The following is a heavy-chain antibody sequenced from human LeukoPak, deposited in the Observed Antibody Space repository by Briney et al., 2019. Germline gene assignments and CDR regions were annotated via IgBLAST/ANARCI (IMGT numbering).Heavy chain of an antibody. J-gene: IGHJ4*02. Sequence: PGGSLRLSCAASGFSFSSNSMNWVRQAPGKGLEWVSSISRGGSPIFYADSVRGRFTTSRDNAKKSLFLQMTSLRAEDTAVYYCTRVSWRGEIFWGQGTLVSVSS. D-gene: IGHD3-3*01. CDR2: ISRGGSPI. CDR3: TRVSWRGEIF. V-gene: IGHV3-48*04. CDR1: GFSFSSNS.